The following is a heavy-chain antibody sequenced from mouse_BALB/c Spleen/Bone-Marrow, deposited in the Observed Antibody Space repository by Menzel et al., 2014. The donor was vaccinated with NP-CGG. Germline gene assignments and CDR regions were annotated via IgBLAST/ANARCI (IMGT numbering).Heavy chain of an antibody. CDR2: ILPESGSS. CDR3: ARTPGVLYYFDY. J-gene: IGHJ2*01. CDR1: GYTFXSFW. Sequence: VQRVESGAELMKPGASMKISCKASGYTFXSFWIEWVKQRPGHGLEWIGEILPESGSSNYNEKFKGKATLTADTSSNTVYMQLSSLTSEDSAVYYCARTPGVLYYFDYWGQGTPLTVSS. V-gene: IGHV1-9*01.